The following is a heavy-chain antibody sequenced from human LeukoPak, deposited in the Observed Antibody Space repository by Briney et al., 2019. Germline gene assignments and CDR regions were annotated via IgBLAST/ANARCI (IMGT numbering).Heavy chain of an antibody. Sequence: SVKVSCKASGFTFTSSAMQWVRQAGGQRLEGIGWIVVGSGNTNYAQKFQERVTITRDMSTSTAYMELSSLRSEDTAVYYCAAGWVCSGGSCYYYFDYWGQGTLVTVSS. J-gene: IGHJ4*02. D-gene: IGHD2-15*01. CDR3: AAGWVCSGGSCYYYFDY. V-gene: IGHV1-58*02. CDR1: GFTFTSSA. CDR2: IVVGSGNT.